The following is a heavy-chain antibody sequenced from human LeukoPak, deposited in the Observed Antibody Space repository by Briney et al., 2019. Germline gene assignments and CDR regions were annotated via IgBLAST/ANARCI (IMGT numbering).Heavy chain of an antibody. V-gene: IGHV4-39*01. CDR1: GGSISSSSYY. Sequence: PSETLSLTRTVSGGSISSSSYYWGWIRQPPGPGLEWIGSIYYSGSTYYNPSLKSRVTISVDTSKNQFSLKLSSVTAADTAVYYCARRVVPAAMWSWVRTNFDYWGQGTLVTVSS. CDR2: IYYSGST. D-gene: IGHD2-2*01. J-gene: IGHJ4*02. CDR3: ARRVVPAAMWSWVRTNFDY.